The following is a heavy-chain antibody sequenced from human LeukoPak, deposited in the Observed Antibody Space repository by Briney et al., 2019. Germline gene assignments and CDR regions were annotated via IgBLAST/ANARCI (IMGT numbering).Heavy chain of an antibody. V-gene: IGHV1-2*02. J-gene: IGHJ4*02. CDR1: GYTFTGYD. Sequence: ASVKVSCKASGYTFTGYDMLWVRQAPGQGLEWMGWINPNNGVTNYAQKFQGRVTMSTDTSISTAYMELSRLRSDDPAVSYCSRVRFRWAKMDIDYRGEGTLVTLS. D-gene: IGHD5-24*01. CDR3: SRVRFRWAKMDIDY. CDR2: INPNNGVT.